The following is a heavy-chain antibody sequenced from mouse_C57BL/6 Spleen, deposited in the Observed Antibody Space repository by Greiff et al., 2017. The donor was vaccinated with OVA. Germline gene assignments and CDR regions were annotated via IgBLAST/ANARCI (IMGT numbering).Heavy chain of an antibody. CDR1: GYTFTSYW. J-gene: IGHJ2*01. Sequence: QVQLQQPGAELVKPGASVKMSCKASGYTFTSYWITWVKQRPGQGLEWIGDIYPGSGSTNYNEKFKSKATLTADKSSSTAYMQLSSLTSEDSAVYFCASPGSWDYWGQGTTLTVSS. V-gene: IGHV1-55*01. CDR3: ASPGSWDY. CDR2: IYPGSGST. D-gene: IGHD4-1*01.